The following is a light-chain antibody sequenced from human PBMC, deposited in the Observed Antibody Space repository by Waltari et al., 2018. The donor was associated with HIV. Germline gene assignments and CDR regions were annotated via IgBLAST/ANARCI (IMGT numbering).Light chain of an antibody. CDR1: QSITYF. CDR3: QQSDSFPYT. CDR2: GAS. Sequence: DIQMTQSPSPLSASVGDTVVISCRASQSITYFLNWYQLKPGKAPALLISGASSLQSGVPSRFVGGGSGTDFTLTIKNLQPGDFATYFCQQSDSFPYTLGPGTKLDI. V-gene: IGKV1-39*01. J-gene: IGKJ2*01.